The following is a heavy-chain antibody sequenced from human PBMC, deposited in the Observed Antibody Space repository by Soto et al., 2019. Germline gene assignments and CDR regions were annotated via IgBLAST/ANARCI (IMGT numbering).Heavy chain of an antibody. D-gene: IGHD1-26*01. Sequence: GGSLRLSCAASGLKFSEAWMTWVRQAPGKGLEWVGRIKSKTDGGTRDYAAPVKGRLTISRDDSKNTLYLQMDSLKTEDTAVYYCTKDLPWSYGALAYWGQGTLVTVSS. CDR2: IKSKTDGGTR. CDR3: TKDLPWSYGALAY. J-gene: IGHJ4*02. CDR1: GLKFSEAW. V-gene: IGHV3-15*01.